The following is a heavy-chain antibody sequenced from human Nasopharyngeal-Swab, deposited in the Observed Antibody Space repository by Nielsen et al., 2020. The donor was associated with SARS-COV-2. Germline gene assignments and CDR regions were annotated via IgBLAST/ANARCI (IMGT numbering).Heavy chain of an antibody. J-gene: IGHJ4*02. CDR1: GGTFSKYA. D-gene: IGHD4-17*01. V-gene: IGHV1-69*10. CDR3: ATWGIGYGENAHATFDS. Sequence: KVSCKVSGGTFSKYAISWVRQAPGQGLEWMGGIIVNLGMTKYAQKFKDSVIINADESTGTAYMELSSLRSEDTAVYYCATWGIGYGENAHATFDSWGQGTQVTVSS. CDR2: IIVNLGMT.